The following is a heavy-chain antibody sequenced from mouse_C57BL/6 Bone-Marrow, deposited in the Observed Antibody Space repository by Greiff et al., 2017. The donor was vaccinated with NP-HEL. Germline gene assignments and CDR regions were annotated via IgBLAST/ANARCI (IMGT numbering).Heavy chain of an antibody. CDR3: ARRKVTTGDFDY. CDR1: GYTFTDHT. D-gene: IGHD2-2*01. V-gene: IGHV1-78*01. Sequence: VKVVESDAELVKPGASVKISCKVSGYTFTDHTIHWMKQRPEQGLEWIGYIYPRDGSTKYNEKFKGKATLTADKSSSTAYMQLNSLTSEDSAVYFCARRKVTTGDFDYWGQGTTLTVSP. CDR2: IYPRDGST. J-gene: IGHJ2*01.